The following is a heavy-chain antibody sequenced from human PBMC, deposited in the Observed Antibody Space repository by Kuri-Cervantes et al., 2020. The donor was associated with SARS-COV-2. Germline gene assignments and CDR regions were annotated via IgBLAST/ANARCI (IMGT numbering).Heavy chain of an antibody. CDR1: GFTVSRNY. V-gene: IGHV3-23*01. CDR3: AKHAMVRGVIITKAGGTDY. J-gene: IGHJ4*02. D-gene: IGHD3-10*01. Sequence: GESLKISCAASGFTVSRNYMSWVRQAPGKGLEWVSAISGSVGSTYYADSVKGRFTISRDNPKNTLYLQMNSLRAEDTAVYYCAKHAMVRGVIITKAGGTDYWGQGTLVTVSS. CDR2: ISGSVGST.